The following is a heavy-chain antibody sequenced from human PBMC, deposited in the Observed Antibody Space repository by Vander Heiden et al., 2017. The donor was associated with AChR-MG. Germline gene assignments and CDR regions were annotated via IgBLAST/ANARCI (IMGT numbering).Heavy chain of an antibody. CDR1: GFAFSSYA. J-gene: IGHJ4*01. V-gene: IGHV3-23*01. CDR2: ISGSGGST. D-gene: IGHD4-17*01. Sequence: EVQLLESGGGLVQPGGSLRLSCAASGFAFSSYAMSWVRQAPGKGLEWVSAISGSGGSTYYADAVKGRFTISRDNVKNTLYLKINSMRAEDTAVYYCAKVDGDYRIFDYWGHVTLVTVSS. CDR3: AKVDGDYRIFDY.